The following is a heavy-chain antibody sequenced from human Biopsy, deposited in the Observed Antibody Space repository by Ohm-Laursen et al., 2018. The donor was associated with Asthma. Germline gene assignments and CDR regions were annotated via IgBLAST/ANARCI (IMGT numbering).Heavy chain of an antibody. CDR3: AREGHEYCSSPSCASFDY. CDR2: ISKDASTH. D-gene: IGHD2-2*01. J-gene: IGHJ4*02. V-gene: IGHV3-30*12. CDR1: GFSFSNFA. Sequence: SLILSCAASGFSFSNFAIHWVRQAPGKGLELVGVISKDASTHDYADSVKGRFTMARDNSKNTLDLQMNSLRAEDTAVYYCAREGHEYCSSPSCASFDYWGQGTLVNVSS.